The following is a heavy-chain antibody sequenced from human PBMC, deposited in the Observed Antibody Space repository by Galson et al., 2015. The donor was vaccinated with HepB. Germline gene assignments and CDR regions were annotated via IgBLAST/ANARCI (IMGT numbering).Heavy chain of an antibody. Sequence: SLRLSCAGSGFIFRHHAMAWIRQAPGTGLEWVSGINGRGSTRSYSDAGKGRFSISRENAKDTVFLQMDKLRPEYTAVYYCVKECAGFGGDWFDPWGQGALFTVS. J-gene: IGHJ5*02. CDR2: INGRGSTR. D-gene: IGHD3-16*01. CDR1: GFIFRHHA. V-gene: IGHV3-23*01. CDR3: VKECAGFGGDWFDP.